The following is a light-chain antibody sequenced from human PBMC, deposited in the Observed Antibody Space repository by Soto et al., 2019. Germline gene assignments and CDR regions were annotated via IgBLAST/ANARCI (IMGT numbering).Light chain of an antibody. J-gene: IGLJ3*02. CDR2: EVS. V-gene: IGLV2-23*02. Sequence: QSALTQPASVSGSPGQSITISCTGNRSNVGSYNFVSWYRQYPGKAPELIIYEVSQRPSTFFNRFSGSKSGNTASLTVSGLQSDDEADYYCCSYAGNNTLVFGGGTKLTVL. CDR1: RSNVGSYNF. CDR3: CSYAGNNTLV.